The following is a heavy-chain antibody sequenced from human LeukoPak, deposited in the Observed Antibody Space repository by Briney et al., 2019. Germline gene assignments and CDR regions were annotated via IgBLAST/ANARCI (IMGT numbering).Heavy chain of an antibody. CDR1: GGSMNSYY. CDR2: IYTSGST. Sequence: SETLSLTCTISGGSMNSYYWSWIRQPAGKGLEWIGRIYTSGSTNYNPSLKSRVTMSVDTSKNQFSLKLSSVTAADTAVYYCARVRSSSRTIYYYYYMDVWGKGTTVTVSS. D-gene: IGHD6-13*01. V-gene: IGHV4-4*07. J-gene: IGHJ6*03. CDR3: ARVRSSSRTIYYYYYMDV.